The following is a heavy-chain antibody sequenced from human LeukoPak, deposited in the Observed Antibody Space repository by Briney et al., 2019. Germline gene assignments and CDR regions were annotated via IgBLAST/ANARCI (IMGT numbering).Heavy chain of an antibody. CDR2: MNPNSGNT. V-gene: IGHV1-8*03. D-gene: IGHD4-23*01. Sequence: GASVKVSCKASGYTFTSYDINWVRQATGQGLEWMGWMNPNSGNTGYAQKLQGRVTITRNTSISTAYMELSSLRSEDTALYYCARGAVPLYGGKRSYYYYYMDVWSKGTTVTVSS. J-gene: IGHJ6*03. CDR1: GYTFTSYD. CDR3: ARGAVPLYGGKRSYYYYYMDV.